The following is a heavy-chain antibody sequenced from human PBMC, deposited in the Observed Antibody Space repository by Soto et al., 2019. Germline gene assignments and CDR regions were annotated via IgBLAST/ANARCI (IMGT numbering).Heavy chain of an antibody. CDR3: ANGVDYYDSSGSLGY. V-gene: IGHV3-23*01. CDR2: ISGSGGNT. D-gene: IGHD3-22*01. Sequence: PGGSVRLSCAASGFTFSSYAMSWVRQAPGQGLEWVSAISGSGGNTYYADSVKGRFTISRDNSKNTLYLQMNSLRAEDTAVYYCANGVDYYDSSGSLGYWGQGTLVTVSS. J-gene: IGHJ4*02. CDR1: GFTFSSYA.